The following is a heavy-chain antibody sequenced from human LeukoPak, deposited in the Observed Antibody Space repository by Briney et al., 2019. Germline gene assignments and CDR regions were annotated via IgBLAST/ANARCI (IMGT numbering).Heavy chain of an antibody. CDR2: FYYTTNP. Sequence: SETLSLTCSVSGGSIRDHFWSWIRLSPGKGLESIGNFYYTTNPNYNPSLARRVTISVDTSKDQLSLKLKSVTAADTAVYYCARLSRFLEWSNWFDPWGQGTLVTVSS. D-gene: IGHD3-3*01. V-gene: IGHV4-59*11. CDR1: GGSIRDHF. CDR3: ARLSRFLEWSNWFDP. J-gene: IGHJ5*02.